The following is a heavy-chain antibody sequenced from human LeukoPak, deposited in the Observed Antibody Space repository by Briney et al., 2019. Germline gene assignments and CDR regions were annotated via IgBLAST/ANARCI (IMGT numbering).Heavy chain of an antibody. CDR2: IYSGGST. CDR3: ARFYGDYGTYYYYGMDV. Sequence: PGGSLRLSCAASGFTVSSNYMSWVRQAPGKGLEWVSVIYSGGSTYYADSVKGRFTIFRDNSKNTLYLQMNSLRAEDTAVYYCARFYGDYGTYYYYGMDVWGQGTTVTVSS. J-gene: IGHJ6*02. V-gene: IGHV3-66*02. D-gene: IGHD4-17*01. CDR1: GFTVSSNY.